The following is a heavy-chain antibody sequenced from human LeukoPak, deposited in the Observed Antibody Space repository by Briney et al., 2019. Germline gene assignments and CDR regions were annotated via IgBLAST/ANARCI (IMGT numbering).Heavy chain of an antibody. D-gene: IGHD3-9*01. CDR1: GGSISSSSYY. J-gene: IGHJ4*02. CDR2: IYYSGST. CDR3: ANRIRYFDWLLSPPDY. Sequence: PSETLSLTCTVSGGSISSSSYYWGWIRQPPGKGLEWIGSIYYSGSTYYNPSLKSRVTISVDTSKNQFSLKLSSVTAADTAVYHAANRIRYFDWLLSPPDYWGQGTLVTVSS. V-gene: IGHV4-39*01.